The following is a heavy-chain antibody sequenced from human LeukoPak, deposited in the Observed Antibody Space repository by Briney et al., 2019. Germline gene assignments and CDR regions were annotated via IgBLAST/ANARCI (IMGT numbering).Heavy chain of an antibody. CDR2: INPNSGGT. CDR3: ARDGPGGRGDFDY. J-gene: IGHJ4*02. CDR1: AYTFTDYY. V-gene: IGHV1-2*02. D-gene: IGHD3-16*01. Sequence: ASVKVSCKASAYTFTDYYIHWVRQAPGQGREWMAWINPNSGGTKYAQKFQGRVTMTRDTSISTAYMELSRLRSDDTAVYYCARDGPGGRGDFDYWGQGTLVTVSS.